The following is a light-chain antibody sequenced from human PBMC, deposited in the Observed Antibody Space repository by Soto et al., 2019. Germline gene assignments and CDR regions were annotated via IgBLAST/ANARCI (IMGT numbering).Light chain of an antibody. CDR3: QHYHTYPGT. CDR2: RAS. J-gene: IGKJ3*01. V-gene: IGKV1-5*03. Sequence: DIHMTQSPSTLSASVGDRVTITCRASQNINTWLAWFQQKPGKAPKLLIYRASSLESGVPSRFSGSGSGTEFTLSISSRQPDHFSSYYCQHYHTYPGTFGPGTKVDI. CDR1: QNINTW.